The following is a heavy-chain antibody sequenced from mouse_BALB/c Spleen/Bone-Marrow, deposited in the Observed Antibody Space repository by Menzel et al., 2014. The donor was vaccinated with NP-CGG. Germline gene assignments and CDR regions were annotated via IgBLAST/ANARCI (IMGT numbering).Heavy chain of an antibody. J-gene: IGHJ4*01. D-gene: IGHD2-10*02. CDR1: GFTFSSYA. CDR3: ARRYGNYGAMDY. V-gene: IGHV5-9-1*01. CDR2: ISSGGSYI. Sequence: EVMLVESGGGLVKPGGSLKFSCAASGFTFSSYAMSWVCQTPEKRLEWVATISSGGSYIYYPDSVKGRFTISRDNAKNTLYLQMNSLRSEDTAMYYCARRYGNYGAMDYWGQGTSVTVSS.